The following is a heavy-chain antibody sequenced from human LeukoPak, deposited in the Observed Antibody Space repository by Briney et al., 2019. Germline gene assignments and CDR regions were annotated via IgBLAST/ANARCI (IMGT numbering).Heavy chain of an antibody. CDR3: ARERYSSSSPFDY. J-gene: IGHJ4*02. Sequence: SETLSLTCTVSGGSVSSYYWSWIRQPPGKGLEWIGYIYYSGSTNYNPSLKSRVTISVDTSKNQFSLKLSSVTAADTAVYHCARERYSSSSPFDYWGQGTLVTVSS. CDR2: IYYSGST. D-gene: IGHD6-6*01. V-gene: IGHV4-59*02. CDR1: GGSVSSYY.